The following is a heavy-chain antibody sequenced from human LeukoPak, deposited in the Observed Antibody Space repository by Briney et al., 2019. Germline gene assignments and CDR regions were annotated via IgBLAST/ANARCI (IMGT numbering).Heavy chain of an antibody. CDR2: ISGSGGTT. CDR3: AKQGKTYSSSWYYFDY. Sequence: PGGSLRLSRAASAFTLSSYAMSWVRQAPGKGLEWVSAISGSGGTTYYADSVKGRFTISRDNSKNTLYLQMNSLRAEDTAVYYCAKQGKTYSSSWYYFDYWGQGSLVTVSS. V-gene: IGHV3-23*01. D-gene: IGHD6-13*01. J-gene: IGHJ4*02. CDR1: AFTLSSYA.